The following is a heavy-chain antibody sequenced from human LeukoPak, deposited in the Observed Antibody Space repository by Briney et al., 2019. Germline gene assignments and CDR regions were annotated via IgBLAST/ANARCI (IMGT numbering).Heavy chain of an antibody. CDR1: GYMFTGYY. CDR2: INPNSGGT. Sequence: ASVKVSCKASGYMFTGYYMHWVRQAPGQGLEWMGWINPNSGGTNYAQKFQGRVTMTRDTSISTASMELSSLRSDDTAVYYCARGHCSGDCFTLFDYWGQGTLVTVSS. CDR3: ARGHCSGDCFTLFDY. J-gene: IGHJ4*02. V-gene: IGHV1-2*02. D-gene: IGHD2-21*02.